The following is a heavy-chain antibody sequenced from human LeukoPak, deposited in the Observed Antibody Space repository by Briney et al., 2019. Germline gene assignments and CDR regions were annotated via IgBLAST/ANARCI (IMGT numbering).Heavy chain of an antibody. J-gene: IGHJ6*03. V-gene: IGHV3-64*01. D-gene: IGHD1-26*01. CDR3: ARGGYGASTPYYMDV. CDR2: ISSNGGST. Sequence: GGALRLSCAASGFTFSNYAMNWVRQAPGKGLEYVSAISSNGGSTYYANSVRGRSTISRDNSKNTLYLQMGSLRAEDMAVSYFARGGYGASTPYYMDVWGKGTTVTVSS. CDR1: GFTFSNYA.